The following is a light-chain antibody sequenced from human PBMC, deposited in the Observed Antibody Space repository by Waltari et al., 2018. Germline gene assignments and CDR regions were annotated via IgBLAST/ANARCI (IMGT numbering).Light chain of an antibody. J-gene: IGKJ4*01. CDR2: WAS. V-gene: IGKV4-1*01. CDR3: QQYYSTPLT. CDR1: QSVLYSSANKSY. Sequence: DIVMTQSPDSLAVSLGERATINCKSSQSVLYSSANKSYLNWYQQKPGQPPKLLIYWASNRESGVPDRISGAGSGTDFTLTISSLQSEDVAVYYCQQYYSTPLTFGGGTK.